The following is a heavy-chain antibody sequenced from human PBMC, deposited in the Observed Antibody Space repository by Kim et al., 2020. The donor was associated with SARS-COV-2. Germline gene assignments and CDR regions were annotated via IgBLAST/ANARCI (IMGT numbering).Heavy chain of an antibody. CDR3: VRHGPFSLYQ. CDR1: GGSISDTDW. J-gene: IGHJ4*02. CDR2: MCQCGST. D-gene: IGHD2-8*01. V-gene: IGHV4-4*02. Sequence: SETLSLTCSVSGGSISDTDWWGWVRQPPGEGLQWIGEMCQCGSTNYNPSLKSRVTISMDKSKNQFSLRLSSVTAADTALYYCVRHGPFSLYQWGQGMLVTVSS.